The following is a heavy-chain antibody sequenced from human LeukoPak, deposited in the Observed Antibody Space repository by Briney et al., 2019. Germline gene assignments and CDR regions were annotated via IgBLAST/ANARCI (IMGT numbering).Heavy chain of an antibody. J-gene: IGHJ5*02. CDR1: GYTFTGYY. CDR2: INPNSGGT. D-gene: IGHD3-10*01. CDR3: ARDGVTMVRGLFFGRFNWFAP. V-gene: IGHV1-2*02. Sequence: ASVKVSCKASGYTFTGYYMHWVRQAPGQGLEWMGWINPNSGGTNYAQKFQGRVTMTRDTSISTVYMELSSLRSEDTAVYYCARDGVTMVRGLFFGRFNWFAPWGQGTLLTVSS.